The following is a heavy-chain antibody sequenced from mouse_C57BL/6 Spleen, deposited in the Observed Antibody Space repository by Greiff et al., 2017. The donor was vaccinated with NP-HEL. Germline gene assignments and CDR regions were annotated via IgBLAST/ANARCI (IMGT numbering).Heavy chain of an antibody. CDR3: ARPRGDGYDRAMDY. V-gene: IGHV1-14*01. Sequence: VQLQQSGPELVKPGASVKMSCKASGYTFTSYVMHWVKQKPGQGLEWIGYIYPYNDGTKYNEKFKGKATLTSDKSSSTAYMELSSLTSEDSAVYYCARPRGDGYDRAMDYWGQGTSVTVSS. CDR2: IYPYNDGT. CDR1: GYTFTSYV. D-gene: IGHD2-2*01. J-gene: IGHJ4*01.